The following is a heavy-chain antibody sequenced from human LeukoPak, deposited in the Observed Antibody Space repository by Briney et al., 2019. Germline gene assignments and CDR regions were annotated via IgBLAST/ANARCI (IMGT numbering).Heavy chain of an antibody. D-gene: IGHD6-19*01. Sequence: NPSETLSLTCAVYGGSFSGYYWSWIRQPPGKGLEWIGEINHSGSTNYNPSLKSRVTVSVDTSKNQFSLRLSSVTAADTAVYYCAKEISSGWRTGGFDYWGQGTLVTVSS. CDR1: GGSFSGYY. CDR2: INHSGST. CDR3: AKEISSGWRTGGFDY. J-gene: IGHJ4*02. V-gene: IGHV4-34*01.